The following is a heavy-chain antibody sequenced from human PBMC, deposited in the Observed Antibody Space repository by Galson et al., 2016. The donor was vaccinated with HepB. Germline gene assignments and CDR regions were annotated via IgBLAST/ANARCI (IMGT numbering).Heavy chain of an antibody. V-gene: IGHV3-30-3*01. CDR2: VSYDGNTK. D-gene: IGHD3-10*01. J-gene: IGHJ4*02. Sequence: SLRLSCAASGFIFSNYAMHWVRQAPGKGLEWVGVVSYDGNTKWYAGSVMGRFTISRDNSKNTLFLQVSSLRAEDTAVYYCARSQWFGELFYFDSWGQGTLVTVSS. CDR1: GFIFSNYA. CDR3: ARSQWFGELFYFDS.